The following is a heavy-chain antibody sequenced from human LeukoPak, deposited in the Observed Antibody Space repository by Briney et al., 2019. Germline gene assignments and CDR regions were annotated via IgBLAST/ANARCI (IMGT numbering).Heavy chain of an antibody. CDR1: GGSFSGYY. D-gene: IGHD2-2*01. CDR3: ARDPLYCSSTSCYRWGFDY. J-gene: IGHJ4*02. CDR2: INHSGST. Sequence: SETLSLTCAVYGGSFSGYYWSWIRQPPGKGLEWIGEINHSGSTNYNPSLKSRVTISVDTSKNQFSLKLSSVTAADTAVYYCARDPLYCSSTSCYRWGFDYWGQGTLVTVSS. V-gene: IGHV4-34*01.